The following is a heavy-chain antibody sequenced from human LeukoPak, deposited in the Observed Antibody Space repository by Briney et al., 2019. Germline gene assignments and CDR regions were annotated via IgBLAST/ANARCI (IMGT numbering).Heavy chain of an antibody. J-gene: IGHJ5*02. CDR1: GGSFSGYY. D-gene: IGHD6-13*01. CDR2: INHSGST. CDR3: ARDRDDDPNSSWYRSGLNWFDP. V-gene: IGHV4-34*01. Sequence: SETLSLTCAVYGGSFSGYYWSWIRQPPGKGLEWIGEINHSGSTNYNPSLKSRVTISVDTSKNQFSLKLRSVTAADTAVYYCARDRDDDPNSSWYRSGLNWFDPWGQGTLVTVSS.